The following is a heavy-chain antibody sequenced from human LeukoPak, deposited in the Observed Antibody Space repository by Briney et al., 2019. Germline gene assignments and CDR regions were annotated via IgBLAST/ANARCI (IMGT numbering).Heavy chain of an antibody. V-gene: IGHV1-69*13. D-gene: IGHD2-15*01. J-gene: IGHJ6*02. CDR2: IIPIFGTA. CDR1: GHTFTDYY. CDR3: ARPTRDLSNVVVVAHLGYYYSGMDV. Sequence: SVKVSCKASGHTFTDYYMHWVRQAPGQGLEWMGGIIPIFGTANYAQKFQGRVTITADESTSTAYMELSSLRSEDTAVYYCARPTRDLSNVVVVAHLGYYYSGMDVWGQGTTVTVSS.